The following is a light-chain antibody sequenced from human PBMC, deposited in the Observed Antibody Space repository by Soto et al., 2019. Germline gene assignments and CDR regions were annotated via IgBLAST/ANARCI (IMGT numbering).Light chain of an antibody. CDR3: CSHTTSITWV. V-gene: IGLV2-14*01. CDR2: KVT. CDR1: SSDVGAYDY. J-gene: IGLJ2*01. Sequence: QSALTQPASVSGSPGQSIAISCTGTSSDVGAYDYVSWYQQHPGKAPKLIIFKVTNRPSGVSDRFSGSKSGNTASLTISGLQAEDEADYYCCSHTTSITWVFGGGTKVTVL.